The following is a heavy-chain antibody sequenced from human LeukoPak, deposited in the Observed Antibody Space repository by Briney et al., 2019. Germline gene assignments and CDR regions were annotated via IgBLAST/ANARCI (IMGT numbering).Heavy chain of an antibody. D-gene: IGHD5-12*01. V-gene: IGHV4-4*07. Sequence: KPSETLSLTCSASGGSISGYYWRWLRQPAGKGLEWIGRLYASGSTYSNPSLKSRVTMSVDTSRNKFSLKLTSLTAADAAVYYWASGVGFASHGGQGSLVTVSS. CDR2: LYASGST. J-gene: IGHJ4*02. CDR1: GGSISGYY. CDR3: ASGVGFASH.